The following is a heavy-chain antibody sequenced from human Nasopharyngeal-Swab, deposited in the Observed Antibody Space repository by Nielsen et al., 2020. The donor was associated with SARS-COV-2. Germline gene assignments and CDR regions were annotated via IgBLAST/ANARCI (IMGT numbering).Heavy chain of an antibody. CDR1: GFTFRSYG. V-gene: IGHV3-23*01. CDR3: VKDLAYDEVS. CDR2: INNRGDDT. J-gene: IGHJ5*02. Sequence: GESLKISCAASGFTFRSYGMTWVRQAPGKGLEWVSTINNRGDDTHYVDSVRGRFTVSRDNSKNTLYLQMNSLRGEDTAIYYCVKDLAYDEVSWGQGTLVTVSS. D-gene: IGHD5-12*01.